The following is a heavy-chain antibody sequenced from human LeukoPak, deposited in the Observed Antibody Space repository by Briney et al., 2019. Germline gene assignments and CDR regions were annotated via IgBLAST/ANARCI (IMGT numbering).Heavy chain of an antibody. Sequence: GASLKISCKGSGYSFTSYWIGWVRRMPGKGLEWMGIIYPGDSDTTYSPSFQGQVTISADKSISTAYLQWSSLKASDTAIYYCARLLRSVAGYYYAMDVWGQGTTVTVSS. CDR3: ARLLRSVAGYYYAMDV. V-gene: IGHV5-51*01. CDR1: GYSFTSYW. D-gene: IGHD6-19*01. J-gene: IGHJ6*02. CDR2: IYPGDSDT.